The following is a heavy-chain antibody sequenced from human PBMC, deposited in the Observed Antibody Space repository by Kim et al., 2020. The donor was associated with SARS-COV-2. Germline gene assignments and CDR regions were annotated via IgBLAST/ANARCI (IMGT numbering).Heavy chain of an antibody. Sequence: NPSLKSRVTISVDTSKNQFSLKLSSVTAADTAVYYCARHTSSSTHDAFDIWGQGIMVTVSS. CDR3: ARHTSSSTHDAFDI. V-gene: IGHV4-59*08. J-gene: IGHJ3*02. D-gene: IGHD2-2*01.